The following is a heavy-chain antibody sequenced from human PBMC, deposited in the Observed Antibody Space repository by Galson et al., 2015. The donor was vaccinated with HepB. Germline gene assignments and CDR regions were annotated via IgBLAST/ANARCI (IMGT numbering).Heavy chain of an antibody. CDR1: GYTFTSYG. CDR2: ISAYNGNT. Sequence: SVKVSCKASGYTFTSYGISWVRQAPGQGLEWMGWISAYNGNTNYAQKLQGRVTMTTDTSTSTAYMELRSLRSDDTAVYYCARYAGGYDFWSGYYKDYYYYYMDVWGKGTTVTVSS. J-gene: IGHJ6*03. V-gene: IGHV1-18*01. CDR3: ARYAGGYDFWSGYYKDYYYYYMDV. D-gene: IGHD3-3*01.